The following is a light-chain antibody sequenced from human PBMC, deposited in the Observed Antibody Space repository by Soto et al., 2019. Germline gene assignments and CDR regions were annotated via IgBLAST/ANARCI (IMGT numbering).Light chain of an antibody. CDR1: TTDVGYYNS. CDR2: DDS. CDR3: SSYTTSSTLV. Sequence: QSALTQPASVSGSPGQSITMTCTGTTTDVGYYNSVSWYQQPPGKAPNLFIYDDSQRPSGVSHRFAGSKSSSTASLTISGLHAEDEDDYYCSSYTTSSTLVFGGGTKLTVL. J-gene: IGLJ3*02. V-gene: IGLV2-14*03.